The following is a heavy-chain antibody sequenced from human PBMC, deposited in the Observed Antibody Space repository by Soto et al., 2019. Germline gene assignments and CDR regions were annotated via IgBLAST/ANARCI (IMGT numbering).Heavy chain of an antibody. V-gene: IGHV3-21*01. Sequence: EVQLVESGGGLVKPGGSLRLSCAASGFTFSSYSMNWVRQAPGKGLEWVSSISSSSSYIYYADSVKGRFTISRDNAKNSLFLQMNSLRAEDTAVYYCARDGYCSGGSCYTLCYYYCGMDVWGQGTTVTVSS. D-gene: IGHD2-15*01. CDR1: GFTFSSYS. CDR3: ARDGYCSGGSCYTLCYYYCGMDV. J-gene: IGHJ6*02. CDR2: ISSSSSYI.